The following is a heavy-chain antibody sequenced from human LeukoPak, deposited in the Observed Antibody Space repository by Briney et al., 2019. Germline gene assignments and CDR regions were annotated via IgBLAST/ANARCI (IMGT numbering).Heavy chain of an antibody. CDR3: ARKQTGTMYDV. Sequence: SETLSLTCIVPGGSISSSSYYWAWIRQSPGKGLEWIGTFSSGGSAYYNPSLTSRVSISKDTSDSQFSLRLYSVTAADTAVYYCARKQTGTMYDVWGQGTQVTVSS. CDR1: GGSISSSSYY. D-gene: IGHD1-7*01. V-gene: IGHV4-39*07. J-gene: IGHJ4*02. CDR2: FSSGGSA.